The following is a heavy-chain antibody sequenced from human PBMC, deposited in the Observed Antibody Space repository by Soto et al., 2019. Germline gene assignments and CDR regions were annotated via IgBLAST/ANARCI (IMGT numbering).Heavy chain of an antibody. D-gene: IGHD1-1*01. CDR3: ASVQLERVYYYYGKDV. CDR1: GGTFSSYT. CDR2: IIPILGIA. J-gene: IGHJ6*02. V-gene: IGHV1-69*02. Sequence: QVQLVQSGAEVKKPGSSVKVSCKASGGTFSSYTISWVRQAPGQGLEWMGRIIPILGIANYAQKFQGRVTITADKSTSTAYMEPSSLRSEATAVDYCASVQLERVYYYYGKDVWGQGTTVTVSS.